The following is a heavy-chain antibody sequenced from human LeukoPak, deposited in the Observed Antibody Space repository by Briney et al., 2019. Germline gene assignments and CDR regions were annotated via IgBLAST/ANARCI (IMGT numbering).Heavy chain of an antibody. CDR3: ARDRGLEWLLPNWFDP. V-gene: IGHV4-61*02. CDR2: IYTSGST. J-gene: IGHJ5*02. CDR1: GGSISSGDYY. Sequence: SQTLSLTCTVSGGSISSGDYYWSWIRQPAGKGLEWIGRIYTSGSTNYNPSLKSRVTMSVDTSKNQFSLKLSSVTAADTAVYYCARDRGLEWLLPNWFDPWGQGTLVTVSS. D-gene: IGHD3-3*01.